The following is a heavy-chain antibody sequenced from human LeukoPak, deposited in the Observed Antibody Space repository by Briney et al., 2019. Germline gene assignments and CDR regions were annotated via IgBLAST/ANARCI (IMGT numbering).Heavy chain of an antibody. V-gene: IGHV1-69*13. Sequence: ASVKVSCKASGGTFSSYAISWVRQAPGQGLEWMGRIIPIFGTANYAQKFQGRVTITADESTSTAYMELSSLRSEDTAVYYCASKWEPLYGMDVWGQGTTVTVSS. D-gene: IGHD1-26*01. CDR3: ASKWEPLYGMDV. CDR2: IIPIFGTA. J-gene: IGHJ6*02. CDR1: GGTFSSYA.